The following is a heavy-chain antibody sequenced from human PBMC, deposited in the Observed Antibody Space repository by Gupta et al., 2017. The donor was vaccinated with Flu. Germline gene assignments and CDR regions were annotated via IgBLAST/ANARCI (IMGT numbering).Heavy chain of an antibody. CDR1: GFSSSNYG. J-gene: IGHJ6*02. V-gene: IGHV3-30*18. CDR2: ISYDGRNK. Sequence: QEQVVESGGGVVQPGRSLRLSCAASGFSSSNYGMHWVRQAPGKGLEWVADISYDGRNKNYADSVKGRFTISRDNSKNTLYLQMNSLRTEDTAVYYCAKDWKWNYNIYGMNVWGQGTTVTVSS. D-gene: IGHD3-9*01. CDR3: AKDWKWNYNIYGMNV.